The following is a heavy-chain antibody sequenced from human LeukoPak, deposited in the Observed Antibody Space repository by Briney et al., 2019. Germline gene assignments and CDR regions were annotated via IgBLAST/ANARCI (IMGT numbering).Heavy chain of an antibody. V-gene: IGHV1-24*01. CDR3: ATSQGGYSGYDIDY. D-gene: IGHD5-12*01. Sequence: ASVKVSCKVSGYTLTELSMHWVRQAPGKGLEWMGGFDPEDGETIYAQKFQGRVTMTEDTSTDTAYMELSSLRSEDTAVYYCATSQGGYSGYDIDYWGQGTLVTVSS. CDR1: GYTLTELS. CDR2: FDPEDGET. J-gene: IGHJ4*02.